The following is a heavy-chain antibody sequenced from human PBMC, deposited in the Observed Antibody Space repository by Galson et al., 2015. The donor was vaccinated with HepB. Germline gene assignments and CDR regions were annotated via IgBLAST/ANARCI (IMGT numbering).Heavy chain of an antibody. J-gene: IGHJ6*03. CDR2: ISGSGGST. V-gene: IGHV3-23*01. D-gene: IGHD2-2*01. CDR3: AKRYCSSTSCYEGEGYYYYMDV. CDR1: GFTFSSYA. Sequence: SLRLSCAASGFTFSSYAMSWVRQAPGKGLEWVSAISGSGGSTYYADSVKGRFTISRDNSKNTLYLQMNSLRAEDTAVYYCAKRYCSSTSCYEGEGYYYYMDVWGKGTTVTVSS.